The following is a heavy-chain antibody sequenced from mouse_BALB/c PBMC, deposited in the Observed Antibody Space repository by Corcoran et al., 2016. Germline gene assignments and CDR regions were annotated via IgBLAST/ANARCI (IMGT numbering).Heavy chain of an antibody. D-gene: IGHD2-4*01. CDR2: INTYTGEP. V-gene: IGHV9-3-1*01. J-gene: IGHJ3*01. Sequence: QIQLVQSGPELKKPGETVKISCKASGYTFTNYGMNWVKQAPGKGLKWMGWINTYTGEPTYADDFKGRFAFSLENSASTAYLQINNLKNEDTATYFCAPRDDYPFAYWGQGTLVTVSA. CDR1: GYTFTNYG. CDR3: APRDDYPFAY.